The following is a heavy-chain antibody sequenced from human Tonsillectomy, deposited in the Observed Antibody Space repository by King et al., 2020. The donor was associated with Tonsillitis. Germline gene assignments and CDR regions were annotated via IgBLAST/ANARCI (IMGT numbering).Heavy chain of an antibody. J-gene: IGHJ4*02. D-gene: IGHD3-9*01. Sequence: QLVQSGAEVKKPGSSVKVSCKASGGTFSSYAISWVRQAPGQGLELMGRIIPLLDISNYAQKLQGRVPITADKSTSTAYMERGSLRSEDTAVYYCARDRAVTVYSPPGYWGQGTLVTVSS. CDR2: IIPLLDIS. CDR3: ARDRAVTVYSPPGY. V-gene: IGHV1-69*09. CDR1: GGTFSSYA.